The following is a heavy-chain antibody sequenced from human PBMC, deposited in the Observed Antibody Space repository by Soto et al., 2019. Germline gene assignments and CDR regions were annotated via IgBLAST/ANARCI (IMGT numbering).Heavy chain of an antibody. CDR3: AHRVPGSSTGWDTGIFDY. V-gene: IGHV2-5*02. D-gene: IGHD6-19*01. J-gene: IGHJ4*02. Sequence: SGPTLVNPTQTLTLTCTFSGFSLSTSGVSVGWIRQPPGKALEWLAFIYWDDDKRYSPSLRSRLAITKDTSNNLVVLLMNNMDPVDTATYFCAHRVPGSSTGWDTGIFDYCGQRPLVP. CDR1: GFSLSTSGVS. CDR2: IYWDDDK.